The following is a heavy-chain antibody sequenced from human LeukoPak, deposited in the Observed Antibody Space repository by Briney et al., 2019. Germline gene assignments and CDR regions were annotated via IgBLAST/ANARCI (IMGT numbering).Heavy chain of an antibody. CDR1: GFTFSSAW. CDR3: TTWLQPRLNGY. V-gene: IGHV3-15*07. J-gene: IGHJ4*02. CDR2: IKSKTDGETT. D-gene: IGHD5-18*01. Sequence: PGGSLRLSCAASGFTFSSAWMNWVRQAPGKGLEWVGRIKSKTDGETTDYAAPVKGRFIISRDDLRDILYLQMNSLKTEDTAVYYCTTWLQPRLNGYWGQGTLVTVSS.